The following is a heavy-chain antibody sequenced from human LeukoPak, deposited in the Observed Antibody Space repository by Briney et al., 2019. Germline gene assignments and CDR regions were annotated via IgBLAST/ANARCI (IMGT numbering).Heavy chain of an antibody. D-gene: IGHD4-17*01. CDR1: GYTFTSYY. V-gene: IGHV1-46*01. J-gene: IGHJ6*03. Sequence: EASVTVSCKASGYTFTSYYMHWVRQAPGQGLEWMGLINPTGGSTGYAQKFQGRVTITRNTSISTAYMELSSLRSEDTAVYYCARDSLNRRGYGDSRWYYYYYMDVWGKGTTVTVSS. CDR2: INPTGGST. CDR3: ARDSLNRRGYGDSRWYYYYYMDV.